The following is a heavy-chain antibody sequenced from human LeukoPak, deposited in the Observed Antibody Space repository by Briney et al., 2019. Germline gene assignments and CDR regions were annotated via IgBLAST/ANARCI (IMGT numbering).Heavy chain of an antibody. CDR3: AKDRVPYCSGGSCYSADY. CDR2: ISGSGGST. V-gene: IGHV3-23*01. D-gene: IGHD2-15*01. CDR1: GFTFSSYA. J-gene: IGHJ4*02. Sequence: GGSLRLSCAASGFTFSSYAISWVRQAPGKGLEWVSAISGSGGSTYYADSVKGRFTISRDNSKNTLYLQMNSLRAEDTAVYYCAKDRVPYCSGGSCYSADYWGQGTLVTVSS.